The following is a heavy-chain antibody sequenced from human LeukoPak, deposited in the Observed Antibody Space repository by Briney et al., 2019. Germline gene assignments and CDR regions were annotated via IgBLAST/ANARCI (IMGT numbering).Heavy chain of an antibody. Sequence: ASVKVSCKVSGYTLTELSMHWVRQAPGKGLEWMGGFDPEDGETIYAQKFQGRVTMTEDTSTDTAYMGLRRLRSEDTAVYYCATDSRGGPAGDSSGYPLDCWGPRTLITVSS. J-gene: IGHJ4*02. CDR1: GYTLTELS. CDR3: ATDSRGGPAGDSSGYPLDC. D-gene: IGHD3-22*01. CDR2: FDPEDGET. V-gene: IGHV1-24*01.